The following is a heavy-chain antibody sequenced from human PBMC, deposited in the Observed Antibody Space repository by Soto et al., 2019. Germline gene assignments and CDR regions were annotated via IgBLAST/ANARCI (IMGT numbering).Heavy chain of an antibody. CDR2: IKQDGSEK. Sequence: GGSLRLSCAASGFIFSNYFMSWVRQAPGKGLEWVANIKQDGSEKYYVDSVKGRFTISRDNTKNSVYLQMNSLRAEDTAVYYCARDGGYSIPPFDYVGQGTLVAVSS. CDR3: ARDGGYSIPPFDY. J-gene: IGHJ4*02. V-gene: IGHV3-7*01. CDR1: GFIFSNYF. D-gene: IGHD4-4*01.